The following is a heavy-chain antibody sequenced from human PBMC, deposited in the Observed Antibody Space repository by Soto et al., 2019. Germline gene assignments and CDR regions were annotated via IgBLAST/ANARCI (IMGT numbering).Heavy chain of an antibody. Sequence: ASVKVSCKASGYTFTSYDINWVRQATGQGLEWMGWMNPNSGNTGYAQKFQGRVTMTRNTSISTAYMELSSLRSENTAVYYCARGRRSSSALDVWGKGTTVTVSS. J-gene: IGHJ6*04. V-gene: IGHV1-8*01. CDR1: GYTFTSYD. D-gene: IGHD6-13*01. CDR3: ARGRRSSSALDV. CDR2: MNPNSGNT.